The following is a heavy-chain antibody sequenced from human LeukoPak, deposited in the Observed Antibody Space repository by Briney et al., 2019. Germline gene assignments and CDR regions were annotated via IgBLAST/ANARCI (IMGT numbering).Heavy chain of an antibody. V-gene: IGHV1-18*01. CDR2: ISAYNGNT. J-gene: IGHJ5*02. Sequence: ASVKVSCKASGYTLTSYGISWVRQAPGQGLEWMGWISAYNGNTNYAQKLQGRVTMTTDTSTSTAYMELRSLRSDDTAVYYCARDPAITIFGVVTPYNWFDPWGQGTLVTVSS. D-gene: IGHD3-3*01. CDR1: GYTLTSYG. CDR3: ARDPAITIFGVVTPYNWFDP.